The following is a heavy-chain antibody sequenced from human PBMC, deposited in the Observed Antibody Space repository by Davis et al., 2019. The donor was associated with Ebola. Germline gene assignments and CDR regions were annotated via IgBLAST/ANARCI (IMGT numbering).Heavy chain of an antibody. CDR1: GYSFTSYW. D-gene: IGHD6-19*01. Sequence: GESLKISCKGSGYSFTSYWISWVRQMPGKGLEWMGRIDPSDSYTNYSPSFQGHVTISADKSISTAYLQWSSLKASDTAMYHCARQIRSSGYFDYWGQGTLVTVSS. CDR3: ARQIRSSGYFDY. V-gene: IGHV5-10-1*01. CDR2: IDPSDSYT. J-gene: IGHJ4*02.